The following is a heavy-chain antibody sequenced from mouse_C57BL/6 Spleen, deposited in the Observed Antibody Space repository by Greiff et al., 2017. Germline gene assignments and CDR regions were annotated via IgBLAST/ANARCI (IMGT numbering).Heavy chain of an antibody. CDR3: AKNEKIHYYAMDY. Sequence: QVQLKESGPALVQPSQSLSITCTVSGFSLTSYGVHWVRQSPGKGLEWLGVIWTGGSTDYNAAFMSRLSITKDNSKSQVFFKMNSLQADDTAIYYCAKNEKIHYYAMDYWGQGTSVTVSS. V-gene: IGHV2-5*01. CDR2: IWTGGST. J-gene: IGHJ4*01. CDR1: GFSLTSYG.